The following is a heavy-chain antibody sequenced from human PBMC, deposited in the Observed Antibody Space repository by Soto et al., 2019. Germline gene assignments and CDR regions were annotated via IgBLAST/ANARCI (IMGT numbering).Heavy chain of an antibody. CDR3: ARDRIPTGMDV. V-gene: IGHV3-66*01. CDR2: IYSGGST. Sequence: EVQLVESGGGLVQPGGSLRLSWAASGFTVSSNYMSWVRLAPGKGLEWVSVIYSGGSTYYADSVKGRFTISRDNSKNTLYLQMNSLRAEDTALYYCARDRIPTGMDVWGQGTTVNVSS. CDR1: GFTVSSNY. J-gene: IGHJ6*02.